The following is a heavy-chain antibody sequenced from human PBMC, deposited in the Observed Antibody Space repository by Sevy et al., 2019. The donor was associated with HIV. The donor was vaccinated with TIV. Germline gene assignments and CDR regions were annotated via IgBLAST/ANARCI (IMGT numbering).Heavy chain of an antibody. D-gene: IGHD6-13*01. V-gene: IGHV5-51*01. CDR1: GYSFTSYW. Sequence: GESLKISCKGSGYSFTSYWIGWVRQMPGKGLEWMGIIYPGDSDTRYSPSFQGQVPISADKSISTAYLQWSSLKASDTAMYYCARHRGYGSSWSPLDYWGQGTLVTVSS. CDR2: IYPGDSDT. CDR3: ARHRGYGSSWSPLDY. J-gene: IGHJ4*02.